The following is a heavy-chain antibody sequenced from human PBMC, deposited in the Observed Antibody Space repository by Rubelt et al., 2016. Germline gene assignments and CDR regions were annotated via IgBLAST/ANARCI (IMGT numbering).Heavy chain of an antibody. Sequence: QLQLQESGPGLVKPSETLSLICTVSGGSISSSSHYWGWIRQPPGKDLEWIGTIHYSGSTYYNPSLKSRVTISVDTSENRFSRKVNVVTAADTAVYYCARNFGDYGGSSDYWGQGTLVTVSS. CDR1: GGSISSSSHY. V-gene: IGHV4-39*07. CDR3: ARNFGDYGGSSDY. CDR2: IHYSGST. D-gene: IGHD4-23*01. J-gene: IGHJ4*02.